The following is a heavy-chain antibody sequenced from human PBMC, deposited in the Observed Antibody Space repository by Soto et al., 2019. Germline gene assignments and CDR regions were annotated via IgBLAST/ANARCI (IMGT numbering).Heavy chain of an antibody. Sequence: QVQLVQSGAEVKKPGSSVKVFCKASGGTFSNYTISWVRQAPGQGLEWMGGIISVFGTTDYEQKFQGRVTINANGSKSTAYTKLSSLRSGDKAVYYCARSSPYIVVRKPTGQKDYYGMDVWGTGTPVTVTS. CDR2: IISVFGTT. J-gene: IGHJ6*04. CDR1: GGTFSNYT. D-gene: IGHD2-2*01. CDR3: ARSSPYIVVRKPTGQKDYYGMDV. V-gene: IGHV1-69*01.